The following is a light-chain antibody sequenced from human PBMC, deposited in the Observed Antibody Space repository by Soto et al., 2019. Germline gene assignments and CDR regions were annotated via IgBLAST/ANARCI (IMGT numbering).Light chain of an antibody. Sequence: EIMWSESRGTRYLSPCERATLYCRASQSVSSYLDWYQQTPGQAPRLLIYDASNRATGIPARFSGSGSGTDFTLTISGLQSEHFGGYYCQHYDNRCQTFGEGTKVDIK. CDR2: DAS. CDR1: QSVSSY. CDR3: QHYDNRCQT. V-gene: IGKV3-15*01. J-gene: IGKJ1*01.